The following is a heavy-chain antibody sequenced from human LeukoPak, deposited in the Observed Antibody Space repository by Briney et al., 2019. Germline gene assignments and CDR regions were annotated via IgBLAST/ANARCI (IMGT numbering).Heavy chain of an antibody. CDR1: GFTFSSYG. J-gene: IGHJ6*02. Sequence: GGSLRLSCAASGFTFSSYGMHWVRQAPGKGLGWVAVISYDGSNKYYADSVKGRFTISRDNSKNTLYLQMNSLRAEDTAVYYCAKDRADIVVVPAVTAYGMDVWGQGTTVTVSS. V-gene: IGHV3-30*18. D-gene: IGHD2-2*01. CDR2: ISYDGSNK. CDR3: AKDRADIVVVPAVTAYGMDV.